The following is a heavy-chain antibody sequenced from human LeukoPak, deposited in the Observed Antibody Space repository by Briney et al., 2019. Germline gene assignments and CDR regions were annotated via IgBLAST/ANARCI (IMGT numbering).Heavy chain of an antibody. CDR2: IYPGDSDT. CDR3: ARLPGYYDFWSGYFRDAFDI. CDR1: GYTFTSYA. J-gene: IGHJ3*02. D-gene: IGHD3-3*01. V-gene: IGHV5-51*01. Sequence: KVSCKASGYTFTSYAMHWVRQMPGKGLEWMGIIYPGDSDTRYSPSFQGQVTISADKSISTAYLQWSSLKASDTAMYYCARLPGYYDFWSGYFRDAFDIWGQGTMVTVSS.